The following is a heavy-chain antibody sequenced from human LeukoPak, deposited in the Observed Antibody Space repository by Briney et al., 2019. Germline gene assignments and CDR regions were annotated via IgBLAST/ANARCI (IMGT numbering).Heavy chain of an antibody. D-gene: IGHD3-22*01. CDR1: GYTFTSYG. CDR3: EREVDRYYDSSGYYLAPLDY. V-gene: IGHV1-18*01. Sequence: GASVKVSCKASGYTFTSYGISWVRQAPGQGLEWMGWISAYNGNTNYAQKLQGRVTMTTGTSTSTAYLELRSLRSDDTAVYYCEREVDRYYDSSGYYLAPLDYWGQGTLVTVSS. CDR2: ISAYNGNT. J-gene: IGHJ4*02.